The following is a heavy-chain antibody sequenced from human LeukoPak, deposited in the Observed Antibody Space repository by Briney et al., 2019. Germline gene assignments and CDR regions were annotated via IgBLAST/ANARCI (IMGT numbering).Heavy chain of an antibody. Sequence: PGGSLRLSCAASGFTFSNYGMHWVRQAPGKGLEWVAFIRYDGSNKYYADSVKGRFAISRDNSKNTLYLQMNSLRAEDTAVYYCAKSYGEYYYYMDVWGKGTTVTISS. V-gene: IGHV3-30*02. CDR1: GFTFSNYG. J-gene: IGHJ6*03. CDR3: AKSYGEYYYYMDV. CDR2: IRYDGSNK. D-gene: IGHD3-10*01.